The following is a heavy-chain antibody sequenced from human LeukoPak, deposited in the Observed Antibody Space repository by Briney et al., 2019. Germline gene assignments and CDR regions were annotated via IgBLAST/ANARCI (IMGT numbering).Heavy chain of an antibody. Sequence: SQTLSLTCAISGDSVSGNNTAYNWIRQSPSRGLEWLGRTYYRSKWYNDYAVSVKSRITINPDTSKNQLSLQLNSVTPDDTAVYYCARGGQGDGYSADEAFDFWGQGTMVTVSS. J-gene: IGHJ3*01. V-gene: IGHV6-1*01. CDR1: GDSVSGNNTA. CDR2: TYYRSKWYN. CDR3: ARGGQGDGYSADEAFDF. D-gene: IGHD5-24*01.